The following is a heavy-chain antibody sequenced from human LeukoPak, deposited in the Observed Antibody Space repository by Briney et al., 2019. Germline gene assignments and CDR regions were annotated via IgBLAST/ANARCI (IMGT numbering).Heavy chain of an antibody. V-gene: IGHV3-48*01. D-gene: IGHD5-24*01. J-gene: IGHJ4*02. CDR2: ISGTSPTI. Sequence: GGSLRLSCAASGFTFSTYSMNWVRQAPGKGLEWVSYISGTSPTIYYADSVQGRFTISRDNAKNSLFLQMNSLRAEDTAVYYCAREGGYNDFDSWGQGSLVTVSS. CDR1: GFTFSTYS. CDR3: AREGGYNDFDS.